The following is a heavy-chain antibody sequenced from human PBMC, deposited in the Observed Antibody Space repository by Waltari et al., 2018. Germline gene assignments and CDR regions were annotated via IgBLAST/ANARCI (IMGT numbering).Heavy chain of an antibody. J-gene: IGHJ4*02. CDR1: GYSFPGHY. Sequence: QVELVQSGAEVKKPGASVKVSCEASGYSFPGHYIQWLRQAPGQGLEWVGRISPTTYSTDYAENFQGRITLTTDTSINTAYMELTGLTSDDTAIFFCARVDHRATNYYYGFDHWGQGTLVTVSS. V-gene: IGHV1-2*06. CDR2: ISPTTYST. D-gene: IGHD3-22*01. CDR3: ARVDHRATNYYYGFDH.